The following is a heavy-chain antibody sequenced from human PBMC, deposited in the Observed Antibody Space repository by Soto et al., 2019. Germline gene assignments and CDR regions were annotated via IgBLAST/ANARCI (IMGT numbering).Heavy chain of an antibody. Sequence: EVQLVESGGGLVQPGGSLRLSCAASGFTFSAHYMDWVRQAPGKGLEWVGRIKTKANSYTTEYAASVEGRFTLSREDSQNSLYLQMNSLKPEDTAVYYCARVSLVGPSGGRYFDYWGQGSQVAVSS. CDR1: GFTFSAHY. CDR3: ARVSLVGPSGGRYFDY. J-gene: IGHJ4*02. CDR2: IKTKANSYTT. D-gene: IGHD1-26*01. V-gene: IGHV3-72*01.